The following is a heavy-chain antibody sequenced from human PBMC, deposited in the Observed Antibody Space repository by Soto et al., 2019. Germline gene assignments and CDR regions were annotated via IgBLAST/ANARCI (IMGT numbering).Heavy chain of an antibody. CDR3: ARDPVLRYFDWLLPIPYFDY. CDR1: GYTFTSYA. Sequence: ASVKVSCKASGYTFTSYAMHWVRQAPGQRLEWMGWINAGNGNTKYSQKFQGRVTITRDTSASTAYMELSSLRSEDTAVYYCARDPVLRYFDWLLPIPYFDYWGQGTLVTVSS. D-gene: IGHD3-9*01. CDR2: INAGNGNT. V-gene: IGHV1-3*01. J-gene: IGHJ4*02.